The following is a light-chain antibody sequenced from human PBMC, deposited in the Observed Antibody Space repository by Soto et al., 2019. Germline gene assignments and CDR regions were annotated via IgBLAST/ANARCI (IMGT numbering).Light chain of an antibody. CDR3: QQYYSSPFT. CDR1: QTVLYSSNNKNY. Sequence: DIVMTQSPDSLAVSLGERATINCKSSQTVLYSSNNKNYLAWYQKKPGQPPKLLIYWASTRESGVPDRFSGSGSGTDFTLTISSLQAEDVAVYYCQQYYSSPFTFGPGTQVDIK. CDR2: WAS. V-gene: IGKV4-1*01. J-gene: IGKJ3*01.